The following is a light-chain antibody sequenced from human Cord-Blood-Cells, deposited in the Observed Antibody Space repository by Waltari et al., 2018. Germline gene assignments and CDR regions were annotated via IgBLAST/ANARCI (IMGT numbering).Light chain of an antibody. CDR3: VLYMGSGIWV. CDR2: STN. CDR1: SGSVSTSSY. J-gene: IGLJ3*02. Sequence: QTVVTQEPSFSVSPGGTVTLPCGLSSGSVSTSSYPSWYPQTPGQAPRTLIYSTNTRSSGVPDRFSGSILGNKAALTITGAQADDESDYYCVLYMGSGIWVFGGGTKLTVL. V-gene: IGLV8-61*01.